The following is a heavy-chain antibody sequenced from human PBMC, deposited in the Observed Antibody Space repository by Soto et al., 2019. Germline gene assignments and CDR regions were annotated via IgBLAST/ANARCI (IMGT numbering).Heavy chain of an antibody. D-gene: IGHD6-6*01. J-gene: IGHJ4*02. CDR1: GYGFTNYW. V-gene: IGHV5-51*01. Sequence: GESLKLSSECSGYGFTNYWIASVLQMPGKGLEWMGIIYPGDSDTRYRPSFQGQVTISADKSISKAYLQWSSLKASDTAMYYCARSYHSSSEREYWGQGTLVTVCS. CDR2: IYPGDSDT. CDR3: ARSYHSSSEREY.